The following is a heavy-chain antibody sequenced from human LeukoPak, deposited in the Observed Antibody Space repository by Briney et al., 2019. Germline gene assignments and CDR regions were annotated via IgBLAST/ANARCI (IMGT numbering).Heavy chain of an antibody. Sequence: GGSLRLSYAASGLTFSSYAMSWVRQAPGKGLEWVSAISGSGGSTYYADSVKGRFTISRDNSKNTLYLQMNSLRAEDTAVYYCATPRQDIVVVPAAMGVAGWFDPWGQGTLVTVSS. D-gene: IGHD2-2*01. CDR1: GLTFSSYA. J-gene: IGHJ5*02. CDR2: ISGSGGST. CDR3: ATPRQDIVVVPAAMGVAGWFDP. V-gene: IGHV3-23*01.